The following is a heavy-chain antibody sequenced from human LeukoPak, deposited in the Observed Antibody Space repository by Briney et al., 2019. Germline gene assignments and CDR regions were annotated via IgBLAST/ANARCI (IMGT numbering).Heavy chain of an antibody. CDR2: ISYSGST. J-gene: IGHJ3*02. CDR3: ARQGYDILTGYIDAFDI. V-gene: IGHV4-59*08. D-gene: IGHD3-9*01. Sequence: KPSETLSLTCTVSGGSISSYYWGWIRQPPGKGLEWIGYISYSGSTNYNPSLKSRVTISIDTSKNQFSLKLRSVTAADTAIYYCARQGYDILTGYIDAFDIWGQGTMVTVSS. CDR1: GGSISSYY.